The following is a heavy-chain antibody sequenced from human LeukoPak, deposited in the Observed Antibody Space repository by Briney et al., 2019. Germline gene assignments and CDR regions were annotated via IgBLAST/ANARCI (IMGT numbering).Heavy chain of an antibody. Sequence: GGSLRLSCAASGFTFSSYSMNWVRQAPGKGLEWVSSISSSSSYIYYADSVKGRFTISRDNAKNSLHLQMNSLRAEDTAVYYCARESPTVTSNYDYWGQGTLVTVSS. CDR1: GFTFSSYS. CDR2: ISSSSSYI. D-gene: IGHD4-17*01. CDR3: ARESPTVTSNYDY. V-gene: IGHV3-21*01. J-gene: IGHJ4*02.